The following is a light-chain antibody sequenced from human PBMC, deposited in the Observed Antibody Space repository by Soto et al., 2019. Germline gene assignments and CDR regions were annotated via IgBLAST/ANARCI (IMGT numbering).Light chain of an antibody. J-gene: IGLJ2*01. CDR3: LLYEDGARV. CDR2: STT. Sequence: QAVVTQEPSLTVSPGGTVTLTCASSTGAVTSGYYPNWFQQKPGQAPTSLIYSTTNRHSWTPARFSGSLLGGKAALTLSGVQPEDEAEYYCLLYEDGARVFGGGTKVTVL. CDR1: TGAVTSGYY. V-gene: IGLV7-43*01.